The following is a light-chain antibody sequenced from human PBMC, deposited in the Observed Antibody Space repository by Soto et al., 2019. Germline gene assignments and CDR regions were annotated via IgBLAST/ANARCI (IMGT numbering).Light chain of an antibody. CDR3: QQYKSLGYT. J-gene: IGKJ2*01. V-gene: IGKV1-5*01. Sequence: DIQMTQSPSTLSASVGDRVTITCRASQSISSWLAWYQQKPGKAPKLLIYDASSLESGVPSRFSGSGSGTEFTLTISSLQPDDFATYYCQQYKSLGYTFGQGTKLEIK. CDR2: DAS. CDR1: QSISSW.